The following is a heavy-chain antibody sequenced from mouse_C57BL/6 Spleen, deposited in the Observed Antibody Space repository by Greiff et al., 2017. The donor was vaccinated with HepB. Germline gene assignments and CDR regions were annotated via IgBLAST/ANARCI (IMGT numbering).Heavy chain of an antibody. CDR1: GFTFSSYT. V-gene: IGHV5-9*01. CDR2: ISGGGGNT. CDR3: ARRNLYYYAMGY. D-gene: IGHD6-1*01. Sequence: EVKLVESGGGLVKPGGSLKLSCAASGFTFSSYTMSWVRQTPEKRLEWVATISGGGGNTYYPDSVKGRFTISRDNAKNTLYLQMSSLRSEDTALYYCARRNLYYYAMGYWGQGTSVTVSS. J-gene: IGHJ4*01.